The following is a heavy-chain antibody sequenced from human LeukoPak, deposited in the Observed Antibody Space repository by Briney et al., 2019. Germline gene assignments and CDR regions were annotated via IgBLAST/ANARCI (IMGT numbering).Heavy chain of an antibody. J-gene: IGHJ6*03. CDR1: GFTFSNAW. D-gene: IGHD1-14*01. CDR2: IKSKTDGGTT. CDR3: AREVFPEPAYMDV. V-gene: IGHV3-15*01. Sequence: GGSLRLSCAASGFTFSNAWMSWVRQAPGKGLEWVGRIKSKTDGGTTDHAAPVKGRFTISRDDSKNTLYLQMNSLRAEDTAVYYCAREVFPEPAYMDVWGKGTTVTVSS.